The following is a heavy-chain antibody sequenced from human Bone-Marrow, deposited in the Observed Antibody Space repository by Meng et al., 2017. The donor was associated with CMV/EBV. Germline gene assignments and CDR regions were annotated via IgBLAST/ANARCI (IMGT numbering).Heavy chain of an antibody. CDR3: AHRQSTAGQFDY. CDR1: VFSLSTRGVG. J-gene: IGHJ4*02. Sequence: FSVFSLSTRGVGVGWLRQPPGEALDWLALIYWDDDTRSSPSLKSRLTLTKDTSKNQVALSLTNVDPSDTATYYCAHRQSTAGQFDYWGQGILVTVSS. CDR2: IYWDDDT. D-gene: IGHD6-13*01. V-gene: IGHV2-5*02.